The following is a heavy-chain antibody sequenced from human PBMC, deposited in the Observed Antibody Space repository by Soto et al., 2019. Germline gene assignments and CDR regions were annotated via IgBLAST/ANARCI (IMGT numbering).Heavy chain of an antibody. CDR3: AREGGTYSGSSPPGYYYYYGMDV. CDR2: ISAYNGNT. V-gene: IGHV1-18*01. CDR1: GYTFTSYG. J-gene: IGHJ6*02. Sequence: QVPLVQSGAEVKKPGASVKVSCKASGYTFTSYGISWVRQAPGQGLEWMGWISAYNGNTNYAQKLQGRVTMTTDTSTSTAYMELRSLRSDDTAVYYCAREGGTYSGSSPPGYYYYYGMDVWGQGTTVTVSS. D-gene: IGHD1-26*01.